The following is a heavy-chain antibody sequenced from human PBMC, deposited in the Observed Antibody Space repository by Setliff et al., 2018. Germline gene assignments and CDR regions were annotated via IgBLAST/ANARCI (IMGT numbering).Heavy chain of an antibody. V-gene: IGHV1-24*01. CDR3: ATMHIVVVIAISDHAFDI. CDR2: FDPEDGET. CDR1: GYTLTELS. D-gene: IGHD2-21*01. J-gene: IGHJ3*02. Sequence: ASVKVSCKVSGYTLTELSMHWVRQAPGKGLEWMGGFDPEDGETIYAQKFQGRVTMTEDTSTDTAYMELSSLRSEDTAVYYCATMHIVVVIAISDHAFDIWGQGTMVTVSS.